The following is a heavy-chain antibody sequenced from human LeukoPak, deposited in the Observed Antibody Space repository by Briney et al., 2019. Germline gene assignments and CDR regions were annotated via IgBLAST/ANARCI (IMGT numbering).Heavy chain of an antibody. Sequence: ASVKVSCKASGYTFTGYYMHWVRQAPGQGLEWMGWINPNSGGTNYAQKFQGRVTMTRDTSISTAYMELSRLRSDDTAVYYCAKGEDYGSGTVHFASWGQGTLVTVSS. CDR2: INPNSGGT. CDR3: AKGEDYGSGTVHFAS. V-gene: IGHV1-2*02. D-gene: IGHD3-10*01. CDR1: GYTFTGYY. J-gene: IGHJ4*02.